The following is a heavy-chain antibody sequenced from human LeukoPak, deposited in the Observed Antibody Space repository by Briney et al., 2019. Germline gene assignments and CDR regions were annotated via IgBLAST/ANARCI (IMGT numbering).Heavy chain of an antibody. D-gene: IGHD1-26*01. CDR3: ARGRSNYYGMDV. CDR1: DGSIISYY. CDR2: IYYNGNT. J-gene: IGHJ6*02. Sequence: KPSETLSLTCSVSDGSIISYYWNWIRRPPGKGLEWIGYIYYNGNTNYSPSLKSRVTMSVDTSKNLFSLKVSSVTAADTAVYYCARGRSNYYGMDVWAKGPRSPSP. V-gene: IGHV4-59*01.